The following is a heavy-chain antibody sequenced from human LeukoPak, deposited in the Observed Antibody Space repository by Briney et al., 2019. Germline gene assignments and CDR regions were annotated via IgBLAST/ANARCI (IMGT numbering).Heavy chain of an antibody. J-gene: IGHJ4*02. CDR2: MSSSSNTR. CDR1: GFTFSTYN. CDR3: ARGTGTNVLRPFDY. Sequence: GGSLRLSCAVSGFTFSTYNMNWVRQAPGKGLEWVSYMSSSSNTRYYADSAKGRFTISRDNAKNSLYLQMNSLRDEDTAVYYCARGTGTNVLRPFDYWGQGTLVNVSS. D-gene: IGHD2/OR15-2a*01. V-gene: IGHV3-48*02.